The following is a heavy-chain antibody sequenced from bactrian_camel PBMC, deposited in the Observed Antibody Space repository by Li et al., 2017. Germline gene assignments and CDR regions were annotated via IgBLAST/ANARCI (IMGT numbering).Heavy chain of an antibody. D-gene: IGHD1*01. Sequence: QLVESGGDSVQSGGSLNISCAVSGHAYSYSMGWLRQVLGKEREGVATVYTDTDITFYDDSVKGRFTISRDNSKSTLYLQMNSLKPENTGTYYCVAEKWCQILNGRLRADFRYWGQGTQVTVS. CDR3: VAEKWCQILNGRLRADFRY. V-gene: IGHV3S28*01. CDR2: VYTDTDIT. J-gene: IGHJ6*01. CDR1: GHAYSYS.